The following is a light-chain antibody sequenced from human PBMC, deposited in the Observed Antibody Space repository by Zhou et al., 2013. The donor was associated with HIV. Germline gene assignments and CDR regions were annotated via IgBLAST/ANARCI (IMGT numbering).Light chain of an antibody. J-gene: IGKJ2*01. Sequence: EVVLTQSPGTLSLSPGERATLFCWASQGVNSLNWYQKRRGQAPRLLMYETSRRASGIPGRFIGSVSGTNFSLSITKVDREDFAVYYCQHLEFFGLGT. CDR3: QHLEF. V-gene: IGKV3D-20*02. CDR1: QGVNS. CDR2: ETS.